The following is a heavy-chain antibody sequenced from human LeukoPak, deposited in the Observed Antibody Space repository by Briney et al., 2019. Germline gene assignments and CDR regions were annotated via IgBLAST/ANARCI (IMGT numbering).Heavy chain of an antibody. Sequence: PGGSLRLSCAASGFTFSSYAMSWVRQAPGKGLVWVSAISGSGGSTYYADSVKGRFTISRDNSKNTLYLQMNSLRAEDTAVYYCAKDRSYEGSSWYDAFDIWGQGTMVTVSS. CDR2: ISGSGGST. CDR1: GFTFSSYA. CDR3: AKDRSYEGSSWYDAFDI. D-gene: IGHD6-13*01. V-gene: IGHV3-23*01. J-gene: IGHJ3*02.